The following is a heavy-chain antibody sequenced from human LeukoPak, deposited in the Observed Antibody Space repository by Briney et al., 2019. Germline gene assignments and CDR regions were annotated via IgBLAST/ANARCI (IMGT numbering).Heavy chain of an antibody. V-gene: IGHV3-21*01. CDR3: ARDPDYGDYGDY. Sequence: GGSLRRSCAASGFTFSSYSMNWVRQAPGKGLEWVSSISSSSSYIYYADSVKGRFTISRDNAKNSLYLQMNSLRAEDTAVYYCARDPDYGDYGDYWGQGTLVTVSS. D-gene: IGHD4-17*01. J-gene: IGHJ4*02. CDR2: ISSSSSYI. CDR1: GFTFSSYS.